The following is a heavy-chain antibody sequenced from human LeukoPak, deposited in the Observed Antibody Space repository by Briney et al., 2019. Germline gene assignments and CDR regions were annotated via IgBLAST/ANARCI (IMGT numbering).Heavy chain of an antibody. CDR1: GGSISSSSYY. Sequence: SETLSLTCTVSGGSISSSSYYWGWIRQPPGKGLEWIGSIYYSGSTYYNPSLKSRVTISVDTSKNQFSLKLSSVTAADTAVYYCAQTYYYGSGSYGYYFDYWGQGTLVTVSS. J-gene: IGHJ4*02. CDR3: AQTYYYGSGSYGYYFDY. V-gene: IGHV4-39*01. D-gene: IGHD3-10*01. CDR2: IYYSGST.